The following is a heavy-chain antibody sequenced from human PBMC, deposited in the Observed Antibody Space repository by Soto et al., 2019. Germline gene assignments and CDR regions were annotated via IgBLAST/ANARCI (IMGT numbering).Heavy chain of an antibody. V-gene: IGHV4-59*08. CDR2: IYYSGST. D-gene: IGHD3-16*01. Sequence: PSETLSLTCTVSGGSISSYYWSWIRQPPGKGLEWIGYIYYSGSTNYNPSLKSRVTISVDTSKNQFSLKLSSVTAADTAVYYCARNGSPLGWGKFWAIDYGGQGPWVTVPP. CDR3: ARNGSPLGWGKFWAIDY. CDR1: GGSISSYY. J-gene: IGHJ4*02.